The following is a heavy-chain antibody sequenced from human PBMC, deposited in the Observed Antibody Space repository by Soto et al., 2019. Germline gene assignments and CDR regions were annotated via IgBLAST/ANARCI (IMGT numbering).Heavy chain of an antibody. CDR3: ARGRYREY. D-gene: IGHD1-1*01. J-gene: IGHJ4*02. Sequence: QVHLVQSGAEVKKPGSSVKVSCKASGYTFTSYGITWVRQAPGQGLEWMGWISAHNGNTDYAQKLQGRVIVTRDTSTSTAYMELRSLRSDATAVYYCARGRYREYWGEGALVSVSS. CDR1: GYTFTSYG. V-gene: IGHV1-18*01. CDR2: ISAHNGNT.